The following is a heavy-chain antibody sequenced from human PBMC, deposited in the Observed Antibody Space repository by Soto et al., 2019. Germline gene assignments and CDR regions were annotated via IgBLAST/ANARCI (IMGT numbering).Heavy chain of an antibody. V-gene: IGHV3-7*01. J-gene: IGHJ4*02. CDR3: ARDPVRGDGYTLDY. D-gene: IGHD3-10*01. CDR2: IKPDGSKT. CDR1: GFTFSDYY. Sequence: GGSLRLSCAASGFTFSDYYMSWIRQAPGKGLEWVANIKPDGSKTNYVDSVKGRFTISRDNAKSSLYLQVNSLRAEDSAVYYCARDPVRGDGYTLDYWGQGALVTVSS.